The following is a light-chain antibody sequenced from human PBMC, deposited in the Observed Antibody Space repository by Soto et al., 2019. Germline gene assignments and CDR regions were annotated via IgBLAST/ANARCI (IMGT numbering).Light chain of an antibody. V-gene: IGKV3-15*01. J-gene: IGKJ4*01. CDR3: QQYNDLPIT. Sequence: EIVMTQSPATLSVSPGEGATLSCRASQSISSNLAWYQQKPGQAPKLLIYGASTRATGFPARFSGSGSGTEFTLTISSLQSEDFAVYYCQQYNDLPITCGGGTKLDIK. CDR1: QSISSN. CDR2: GAS.